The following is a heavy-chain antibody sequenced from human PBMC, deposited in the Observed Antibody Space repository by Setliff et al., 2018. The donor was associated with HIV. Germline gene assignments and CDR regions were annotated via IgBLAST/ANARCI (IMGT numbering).Heavy chain of an antibody. V-gene: IGHV4-34*01. CDR2: ITHSGST. CDR1: GGSFSGYY. J-gene: IGHJ6*03. CDR3: AKGVAGLQYSYYYMDA. D-gene: IGHD6-19*01. Sequence: PSETLSLTCAVYGGSFSGYYWTWVRQPPGKGLEWIGEITHSGSTNYNPSLATQVTISVDTSKNKFSLKLSSVTAADTAVYYCAKGVAGLQYSYYYMDAWGTGTPVTVSS.